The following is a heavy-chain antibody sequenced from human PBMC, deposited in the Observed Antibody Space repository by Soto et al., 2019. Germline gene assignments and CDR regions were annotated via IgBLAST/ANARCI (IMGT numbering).Heavy chain of an antibody. J-gene: IGHJ3*02. Sequence: PSERLSLTCAVSCGSISSGGYAWSWIRQPPGKGLEWIGYIYHSGGTYYNPSLESRVTISVDRSKNQFSLKLSSVTAADAAVEYCARGSHLLAGHDKGPKDARDIWGQGKRGTVSS. D-gene: IGHD3-9*01. CDR3: ARGSHLLAGHDKGPKDARDI. V-gene: IGHV4-30-2*01. CDR1: CGSISSGGYA. CDR2: IYHSGGT.